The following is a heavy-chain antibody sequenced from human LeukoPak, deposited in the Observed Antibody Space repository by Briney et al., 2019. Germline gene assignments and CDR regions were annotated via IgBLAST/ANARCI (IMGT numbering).Heavy chain of an antibody. D-gene: IGHD3-16*02. Sequence: GGSLRLSCAASGFTFSGSAMHWVRQASGKGLEWVGRIRSKANSYATAYAASVKGRFTISRDDSENTAYLQMSSLRADDTAMYYCAKVIVGWLLDYWGQGTLVTVSS. CDR2: IRSKANSYAT. CDR1: GFTFSGSA. V-gene: IGHV3-73*01. CDR3: AKVIVGWLLDY. J-gene: IGHJ4*02.